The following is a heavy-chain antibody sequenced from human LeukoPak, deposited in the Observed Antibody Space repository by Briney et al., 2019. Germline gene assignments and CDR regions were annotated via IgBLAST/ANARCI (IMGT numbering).Heavy chain of an antibody. D-gene: IGHD2-2*01. CDR2: IHHSGST. Sequence: SETLFLTCAVYVESVSGYYWSWIRQPPGKGLEWIGEIHHSGSTNYNPSLESRVTLSVDTSKNQFSLRLTSVTAADTAVYYCARFGVYCSSRSCPKLYYFDYWGQGTLVTVSS. CDR1: VESVSGYY. J-gene: IGHJ4*02. V-gene: IGHV4-34*01. CDR3: ARFGVYCSSRSCPKLYYFDY.